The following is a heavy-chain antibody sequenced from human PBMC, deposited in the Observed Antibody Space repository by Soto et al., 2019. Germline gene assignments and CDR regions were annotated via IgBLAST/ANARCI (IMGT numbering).Heavy chain of an antibody. Sequence: PSDTLSLTCAVSGGSISSSNWWSWVRQPPGKGLEWIGYIYYSGITNYNPSLKSRVTISVDTSKNQFSLKLSSVTAADTAVYYCARYKSNYYYGMDVWGQGTTVTVSS. D-gene: IGHD1-20*01. V-gene: IGHV4-4*02. J-gene: IGHJ6*02. CDR3: ARYKSNYYYGMDV. CDR1: GGSISSSNW. CDR2: IYYSGIT.